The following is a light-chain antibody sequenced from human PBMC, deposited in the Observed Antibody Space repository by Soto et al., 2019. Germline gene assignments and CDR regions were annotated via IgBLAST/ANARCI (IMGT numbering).Light chain of an antibody. Sequence: DIVMTQSPDSLAVSLGERATINCKSSQSVLYSSNNKNYLAWYQQKPGQPPKLLIYWASTRESGVPERFSGSGSGTDFTLTISSLQAEDVAVYYCQQYYSTPGYSFGQGTKLEIK. CDR2: WAS. J-gene: IGKJ2*03. V-gene: IGKV4-1*01. CDR3: QQYYSTPGYS. CDR1: QSVLYSSNNKNY.